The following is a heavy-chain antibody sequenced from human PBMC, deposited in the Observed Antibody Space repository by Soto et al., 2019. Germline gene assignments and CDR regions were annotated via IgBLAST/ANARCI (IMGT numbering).Heavy chain of an antibody. V-gene: IGHV4-30-4*01. CDR3: ARVFQHLWEPRGQHFDS. D-gene: IGHD1-26*01. Sequence: QVQLQESGPGVVKPSQTLSLTCTVSGASISRGDYYWSWIRQPPGKGLEWIGCISYIGSTYYNPSLKSRVTMSMDTSKNQFSLKLSSVTAADTAVFYCARVFQHLWEPRGQHFDSWGQGTLVTVSS. J-gene: IGHJ4*02. CDR1: GASISRGDYY. CDR2: ISYIGST.